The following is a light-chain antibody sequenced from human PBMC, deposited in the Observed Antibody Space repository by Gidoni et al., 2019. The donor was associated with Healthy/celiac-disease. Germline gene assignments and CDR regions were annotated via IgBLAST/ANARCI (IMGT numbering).Light chain of an antibody. CDR3: SSYAGSNNLV. J-gene: IGLJ2*01. CDR2: EVS. CDR1: SSDVGGYNY. V-gene: IGLV2-8*01. Sequence: QPALTQPPSASGSPGQSVTIACTGTSSDVGGYNYVSWYQQHPGKAPKLMIYEVSQRPSGFPDRFSGSKSGNTSSLTVSGLQAEDEADYYCSSYAGSNNLVFGGGTKLTV.